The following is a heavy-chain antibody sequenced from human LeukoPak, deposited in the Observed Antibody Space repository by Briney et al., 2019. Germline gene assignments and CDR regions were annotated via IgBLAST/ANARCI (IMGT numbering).Heavy chain of an antibody. D-gene: IGHD2-2*01. CDR3: ARGLVVSGYVSAVDI. CDR2: INTDGSNT. Sequence: PGESLRLSCEASGFTFSSYWMFWVRQAPGEGLLWVSRINTDGSNTAYADSVKGRFTISRDNAKNTLYLQMSTLRAEDTAVYYCARGLVVSGYVSAVDIWGQGTMVTVSS. J-gene: IGHJ3*02. CDR1: GFTFSSYW. V-gene: IGHV3-74*01.